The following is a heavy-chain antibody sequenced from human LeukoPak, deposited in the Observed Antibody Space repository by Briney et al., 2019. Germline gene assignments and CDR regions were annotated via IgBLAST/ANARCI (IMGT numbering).Heavy chain of an antibody. CDR2: IYPGDSDT. D-gene: IGHD1-14*01. CDR3: TRRSADATGRNYYYYGMAV. J-gene: IGHJ6*02. V-gene: IGHV5-51*01. CDR1: GYSFGNYW. Sequence: GESLKISCKGSGYSFGNYWIAWVRQMPGKGLEWMGVIYPGDSDTRYSPSFQGQVTISADKSISTAYLQWSSLKAADTAMYYCTRRSADATGRNYYYYGMAVWGQGTTVTVSS.